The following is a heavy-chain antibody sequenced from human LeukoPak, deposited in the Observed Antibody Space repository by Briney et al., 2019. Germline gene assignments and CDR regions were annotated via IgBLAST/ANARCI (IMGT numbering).Heavy chain of an antibody. CDR3: ARSRTPGGYYGMDV. CDR2: TIPIFGTA. D-gene: IGHD1-14*01. J-gene: IGHJ6*02. CDR1: GGTFSSYA. V-gene: IGHV1-69*13. Sequence: SVKVSCKASGGTFSSYAISWVRQAPGQGLEWMGGTIPIFGTANYAQKFQGRVTITADESTSTAYMELSSQRSEDTAVYYCARSRTPGGYYGMDVWGQGTTVTVSS.